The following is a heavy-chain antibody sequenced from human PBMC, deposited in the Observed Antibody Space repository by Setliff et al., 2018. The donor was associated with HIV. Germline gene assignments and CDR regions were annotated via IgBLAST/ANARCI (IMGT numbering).Heavy chain of an antibody. V-gene: IGHV3-21*01. D-gene: IGHD2-2*01. CDR1: GFNFRGYN. CDR3: ARGEPTILIEPAAFFDH. CDR2: ISTSSTYT. J-gene: IGHJ4*02. Sequence: PGESLKISCAVSGFNFRGYNMNWVRQAPGKGLEWVSSISTSSTYTYYADSVRGRFTISRDNAKNSLYLQMNSLRAEDTAVYYCARGEPTILIEPAAFFDHWGQGTLVTVSS.